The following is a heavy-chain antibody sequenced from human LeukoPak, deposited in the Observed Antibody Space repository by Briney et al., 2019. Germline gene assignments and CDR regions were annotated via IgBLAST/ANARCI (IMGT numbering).Heavy chain of an antibody. D-gene: IGHD6-13*01. Sequence: PSETLSLTCSVSGGSISSYYWSWIRQPPGKGLEWIGYIYSSGSTNYNPSLKSRVTISLDTSENQLSLKLSSVTAADTAVYYCARAHISSWYMDYWGQGTLVTVSS. V-gene: IGHV4-59*01. CDR1: GGSISSYY. CDR2: IYSSGST. CDR3: ARAHISSWYMDY. J-gene: IGHJ4*02.